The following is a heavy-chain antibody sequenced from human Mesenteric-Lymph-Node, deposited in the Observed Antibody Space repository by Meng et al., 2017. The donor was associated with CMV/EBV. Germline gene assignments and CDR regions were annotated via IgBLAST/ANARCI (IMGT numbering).Heavy chain of an antibody. Sequence: GGSLRLSCAASGFTFSSDSMNWVRQAPGKGLEWVSYISSSSSTIYYADSVKGRFTISRDNAKNSLYLQMNSLRAEDTAVYYCARDRGDGQQLAKFDYWGQGTLVTVSS. D-gene: IGHD6-13*01. J-gene: IGHJ4*02. CDR1: GFTFSSDS. CDR3: ARDRGDGQQLAKFDY. CDR2: ISSSSSTI. V-gene: IGHV3-48*04.